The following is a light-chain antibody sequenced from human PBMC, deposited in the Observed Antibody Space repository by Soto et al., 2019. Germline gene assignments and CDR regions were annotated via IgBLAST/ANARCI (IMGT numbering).Light chain of an antibody. CDR1: QSVDNW. CDR2: VAS. J-gene: IGKJ1*01. V-gene: IGKV1-5*03. Sequence: DIQMTQSPSTLSASVGDRVTITCRASQSVDNWLAWYRRRPGKAPKLLIYVASTLEVGVPSRFSGSGSGTEFTLTINSLQPDDSATYYCQQYKTHSPTFGQGTKVEIK. CDR3: QQYKTHSPT.